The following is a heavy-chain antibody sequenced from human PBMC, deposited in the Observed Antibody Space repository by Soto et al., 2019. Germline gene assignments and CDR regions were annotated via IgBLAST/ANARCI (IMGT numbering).Heavy chain of an antibody. V-gene: IGHV1-24*01. Sequence: ASVKVSCKVSGYTLTELSMHWVRQAPGKGLEWMGGFDPEDGETIYAQKFQGWVTMTRDTSISTAYMELSRLRSDDTAVYYCARGAANLGYCSGGSCYGTTEGSLDYWGQGTLVTVSS. CDR3: ARGAANLGYCSGGSCYGTTEGSLDY. J-gene: IGHJ4*02. CDR2: FDPEDGET. D-gene: IGHD2-15*01. CDR1: GYTLTELS.